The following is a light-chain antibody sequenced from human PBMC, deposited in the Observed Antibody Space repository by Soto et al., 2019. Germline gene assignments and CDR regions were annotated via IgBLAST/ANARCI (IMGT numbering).Light chain of an antibody. CDR1: QSVSSN. V-gene: IGKV3-20*01. CDR3: QQYGSSPPIT. CDR2: GAS. J-gene: IGKJ5*01. Sequence: EIVLTQSPATLSSFPGDRVTLSCRASQSVSSNLAWYQQKPGQAPRLLIYGASTRAAGVPARFSGSGSGTDFTLTINSLEPEDFAVYYCQQYGSSPPITFGQGTRLESK.